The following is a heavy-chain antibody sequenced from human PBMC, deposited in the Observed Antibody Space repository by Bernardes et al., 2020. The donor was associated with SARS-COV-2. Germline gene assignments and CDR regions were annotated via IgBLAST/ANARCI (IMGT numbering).Heavy chain of an antibody. J-gene: IGHJ4*02. V-gene: IGHV3-23*01. Sequence: GGSLRLSCAASGFTFSSYAMSWVRQAPGKGLEWVSGVSSNGANTYYADSVKGRFTISRDNSKNTLYLQMNSPRAEDTAVYYCAKASRDCGGDCYCDSWGQGTLVTVSS. CDR1: GFTFSSYA. CDR2: VSSNGANT. D-gene: IGHD2-21*02. CDR3: AKASRDCGGDCYCDS.